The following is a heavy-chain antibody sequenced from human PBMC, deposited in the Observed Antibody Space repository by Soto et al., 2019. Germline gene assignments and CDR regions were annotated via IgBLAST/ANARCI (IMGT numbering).Heavy chain of an antibody. J-gene: IGHJ4*02. Sequence: SETLSLTCAVSGYPISSGYYLGWFLQPPGKGLEWIGSFHHSGSISYNPSLKTRVTMSADMSKNEFSLKLSFVTAADTAVYYCARDHYSSGYLVSPYWGQGALVTVSS. CDR2: FHHSGSI. CDR3: ARDHYSSGYLVSPY. D-gene: IGHD6-25*01. CDR1: GYPISSGYY. V-gene: IGHV4-38-2*02.